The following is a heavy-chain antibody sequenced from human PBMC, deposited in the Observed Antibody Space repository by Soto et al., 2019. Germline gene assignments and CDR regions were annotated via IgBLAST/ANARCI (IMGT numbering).Heavy chain of an antibody. CDR2: INPSGGST. CDR1: GYTFTSYY. CDR3: ARVAVAGMEYFQH. Sequence: QVQLVQSGAEVKKPGASVKVSCKASGYTFTSYYMHWVRQAPGQGLEWMGIINPSGGSTSYAQKFQGRVTMTRDTSTGTVYMELSSLRSEDTAVYYCARVAVAGMEYFQHWGQGTLVTVSS. J-gene: IGHJ1*01. D-gene: IGHD6-19*01. V-gene: IGHV1-46*01.